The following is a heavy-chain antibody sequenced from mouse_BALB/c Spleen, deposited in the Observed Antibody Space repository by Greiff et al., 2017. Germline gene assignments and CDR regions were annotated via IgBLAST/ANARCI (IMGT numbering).Heavy chain of an antibody. CDR2: ISYSGST. Sequence: VQLKESGPGLVKPSQSLSLTCTVTGYSITSDYAWNWIRQFPGNQLEWMGYISYSGSTSYNPSLKSRISITRDTSKNQFFLQLNSVTTEDTATYYCARRGGLLGFAYWGQGTLVTVSA. V-gene: IGHV3-2*02. CDR1: GYSITSDYA. CDR3: ARRGGLLGFAY. D-gene: IGHD2-10*01. J-gene: IGHJ3*01.